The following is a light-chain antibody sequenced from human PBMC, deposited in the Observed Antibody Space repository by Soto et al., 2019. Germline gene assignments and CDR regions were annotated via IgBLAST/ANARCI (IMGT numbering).Light chain of an antibody. CDR2: DVD. J-gene: IGLJ2*01. CDR1: YSDVGGYNS. CDR3: GSYTTSDTLA. V-gene: IGLV2-14*03. Sequence: QSALTQPASVSGSPGQPITISCTGSYSDVGGYNSVSWYQQHPGKAPKLMIYDVDNRTSGVSNRFSGSKSGNTASLTISGLQSEDEADYYCGSYTTSDTLAFGGGTKLTVL.